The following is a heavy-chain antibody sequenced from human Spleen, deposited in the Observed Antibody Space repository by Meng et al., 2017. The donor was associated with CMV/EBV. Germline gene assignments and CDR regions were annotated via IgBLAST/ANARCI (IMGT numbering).Heavy chain of an antibody. CDR3: ARVPYSGNYYRAFDI. Sequence: GGSLRLSCAASGFTFSRYWMSWVRQAPGKGLEWVANIKQDGSEKYYLDSVKGRFTISRDNAKNSLYLQMNSLRAEDTAVYYCARVPYSGNYYRAFDIWGQGTMVTVSS. J-gene: IGHJ3*02. V-gene: IGHV3-7*01. CDR1: GFTFSRYW. CDR2: IKQDGSEK. D-gene: IGHD1-26*01.